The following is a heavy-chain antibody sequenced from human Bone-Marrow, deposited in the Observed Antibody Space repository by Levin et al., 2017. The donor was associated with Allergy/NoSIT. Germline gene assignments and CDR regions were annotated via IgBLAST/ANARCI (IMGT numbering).Heavy chain of an antibody. CDR2: LNQDGSVK. D-gene: IGHD7-27*01. V-gene: IGHV3-7*01. CDR3: ARLMGTSTIYDY. Sequence: PGGSLRLSCAASGFTFSSHWMSWVRQAPGKGLEWVASLNQDGSVKYHVDSVKGRFTISRDNAENSLYLQMSSLTLEDTAVYYCARLMGTSTIYDYWGQGTLVTVSS. J-gene: IGHJ4*02. CDR1: GFTFSSHW.